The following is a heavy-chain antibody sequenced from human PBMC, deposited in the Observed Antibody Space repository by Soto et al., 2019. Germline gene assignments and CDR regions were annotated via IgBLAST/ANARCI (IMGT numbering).Heavy chain of an antibody. J-gene: IGHJ4*01. CDR2: TYYRSKWYY. CDR3: ARGEQYSGRIFDY. CDR1: GDSVSSNSAG. V-gene: IGHV6-1*01. D-gene: IGHD1-26*01. Sequence: SQTLSLTCAITGDSVSSNSAGWSWVRQSPSRGLEWLGRTYYRSKWYYEYAVSVRGRIAINPDTSKNQYSLQLNSVTPEDTAVYFCARGEQYSGRIFDYWGQGTLVTVSS.